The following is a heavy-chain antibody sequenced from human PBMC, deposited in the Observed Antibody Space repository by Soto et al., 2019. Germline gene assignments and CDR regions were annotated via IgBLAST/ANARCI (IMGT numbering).Heavy chain of an antibody. CDR2: IIPIFGTA. D-gene: IGHD3-16*01. Sequence: SVKVSCKASGGTFSSYAISWVRQAPGQGLEWMGGIIPIFGTANYAQKFQGRVTITADESTSTAYMELSSLRSEDTAVYYCARDDRNWGRLDYWGQRTLVTVSS. CDR1: GGTFSSYA. J-gene: IGHJ4*02. V-gene: IGHV1-69*13. CDR3: ARDDRNWGRLDY.